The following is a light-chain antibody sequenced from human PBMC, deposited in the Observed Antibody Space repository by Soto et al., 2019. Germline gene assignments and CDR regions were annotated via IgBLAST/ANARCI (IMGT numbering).Light chain of an antibody. Sequence: DIQLTQSPSFLSASVGDSVTITCRASQGISSYLAWYQQPPGKAHKLLIYGASTLQRGVSSRFSGSGSGTEFTLTISSLQPEDFATYYCQHLNTYPRTFGQGTKLEVK. CDR1: QGISSY. J-gene: IGKJ2*01. V-gene: IGKV1-9*01. CDR3: QHLNTYPRT. CDR2: GAS.